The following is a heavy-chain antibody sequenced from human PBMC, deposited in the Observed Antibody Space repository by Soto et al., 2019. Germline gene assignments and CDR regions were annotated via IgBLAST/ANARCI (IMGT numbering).Heavy chain of an antibody. CDR3: ASPHSSSPLDYYHGMDV. D-gene: IGHD6-13*01. CDR2: ISYDGSNK. CDR1: GFTFSSYA. Sequence: QVQLVESGGGVVQPGRSLRLSCAASGFTFSSYAMHWVRQAPGKGLEWVAVISYDGSNKYYADSVKGRVTISRDNSKHTLYLQLNSLRAEDTAVYYCASPHSSSPLDYYHGMDVW. V-gene: IGHV3-30-3*01. J-gene: IGHJ6*01.